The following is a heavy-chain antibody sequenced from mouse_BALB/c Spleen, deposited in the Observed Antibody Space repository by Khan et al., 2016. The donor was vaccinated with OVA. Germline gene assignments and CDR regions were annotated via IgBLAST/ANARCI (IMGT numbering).Heavy chain of an antibody. J-gene: IGHJ4*01. D-gene: IGHD1-1*01. CDR3: ARGNYYGYAMDY. Sequence: EVQLQESGPGLVKPSQSLSLTCTVTGYSITSNYAWNWIRQFPGNKLEWMGYISYSGRTCYIPSLKSRISITRDTSKNQFFLQLNSVTTEDTATYYCARGNYYGYAMDYWGQGTSVTVSS. CDR1: GYSITSNYA. V-gene: IGHV3-2*02. CDR2: ISYSGRT.